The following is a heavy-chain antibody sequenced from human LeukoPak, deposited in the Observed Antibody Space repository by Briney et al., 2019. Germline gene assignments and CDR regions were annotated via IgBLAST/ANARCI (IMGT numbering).Heavy chain of an antibody. J-gene: IGHJ4*02. CDR3: AKLYGDYSFDY. V-gene: IGHV3-30*18. CDR2: ISYDGSNK. CDR1: GFTFSSYG. Sequence: PGGSLRPSCAASGFTFSSYGMHWVRQAPGKGLEWVAVISYDGSNKYYADSVKGRFTISRDNSKNTLYLQMNSLRAEDTAVYYCAKLYGDYSFDYWGQGTLVTVSS. D-gene: IGHD4-17*01.